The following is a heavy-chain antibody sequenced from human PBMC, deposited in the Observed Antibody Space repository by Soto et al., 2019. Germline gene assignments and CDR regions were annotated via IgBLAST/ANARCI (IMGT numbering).Heavy chain of an antibody. J-gene: IGHJ5*02. CDR2: IYPGDSDT. D-gene: IGHD3-3*01. V-gene: IGHV5-51*01. Sequence: RESLKISCKGSGYSFTSYWIGWVRQMPGKGLEWMGIIYPGDSDTRYSPSFQGQVTISADKSISTAYLQWSSLKASDTAMYYCARHSFVLRFLEWLPPFDPWGQGTLVTVSS. CDR3: ARHSFVLRFLEWLPPFDP. CDR1: GYSFTSYW.